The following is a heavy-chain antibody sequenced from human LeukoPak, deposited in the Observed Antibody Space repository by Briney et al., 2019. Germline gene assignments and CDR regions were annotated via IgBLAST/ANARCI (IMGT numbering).Heavy chain of an antibody. J-gene: IGHJ4*02. D-gene: IGHD5-24*01. CDR3: AKDPRVGSRVATPCH. CDR1: GFTFSSYA. Sequence: GGSLRLSCAASGFTFSSYAMSWVRRAPGKGLEWVSAISGSGGSTYYADSVKGRFTISRDNSKSTLFLQMNSLRAEDTAVYYCAKDPRVGSRVATPCHWGQGTLVTVSS. CDR2: ISGSGGST. V-gene: IGHV3-23*01.